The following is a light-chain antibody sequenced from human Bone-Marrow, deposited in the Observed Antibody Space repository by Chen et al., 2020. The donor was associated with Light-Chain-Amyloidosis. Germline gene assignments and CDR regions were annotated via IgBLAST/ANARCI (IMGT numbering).Light chain of an antibody. J-gene: IGKJ4*01. CDR1: QTISSNY. CDR3: QQYGTSPLT. CDR2: GSS. V-gene: IGKV3-20*01. Sequence: DIVLTQSPGTMSLSPGEGANLSCRASQTISSNYLTWYQQKFGHAPRLLNYGSSSRATGIPDRCTGSGSGTDFTLTINRLEPEDFAMYYCQQYGTSPLTFGGGTKVEIK.